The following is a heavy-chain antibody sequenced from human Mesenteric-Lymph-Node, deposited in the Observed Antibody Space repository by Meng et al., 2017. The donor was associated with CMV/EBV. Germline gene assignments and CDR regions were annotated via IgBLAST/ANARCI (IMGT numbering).Heavy chain of an antibody. CDR1: GFTISTYW. J-gene: IGHJ4*02. V-gene: IGHV3-74*01. Sequence: GESLKISCVVSGFTISTYWMHWVRQVPGKGLEWVSRINTDGSNTNYADSVKGRFTISRDNAKSTLYLQMNSLTAEDTAVYYCARFDTVSGHGGGNFDYWGQGTLVTVSS. CDR3: ARFDTVSGHGGGNFDY. CDR2: INTDGSNT. D-gene: IGHD4-11*01.